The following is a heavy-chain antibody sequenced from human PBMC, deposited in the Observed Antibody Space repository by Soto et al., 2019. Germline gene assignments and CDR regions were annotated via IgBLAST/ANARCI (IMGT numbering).Heavy chain of an antibody. J-gene: IGHJ4*02. D-gene: IGHD5-12*01. CDR2: IKGDETST. CDR3: ARGVSGYYGFDY. CDR1: GFTFSNYW. V-gene: IGHV3-74*01. Sequence: EVQLVESGGGPAQFGGSLRLSCAASGFTFSNYWMHWVRQVPGKGLVCVSRIKGDETSTGYAESVKGHFTIFRDNVNNTLYLQMNSLRAEDTAVYYCARGVSGYYGFDYWGQGTLVTVSS.